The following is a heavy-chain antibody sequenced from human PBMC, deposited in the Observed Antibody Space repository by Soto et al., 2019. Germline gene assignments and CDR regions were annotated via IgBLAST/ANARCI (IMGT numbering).Heavy chain of an antibody. Sequence: VQLVESGGGVVQPGRSLRLSCATSGFSFSSYGMHWVRQAPGRGLEWVAAIWYDASNTYYADSVKGRFTISRDNSKNTVYVQMNSRRAEDTAVYYCARMTSFPYGDFDYWGQGTLVTVSS. D-gene: IGHD4-17*01. CDR2: IWYDASNT. CDR1: GFSFSSYG. CDR3: ARMTSFPYGDFDY. V-gene: IGHV3-33*01. J-gene: IGHJ4*02.